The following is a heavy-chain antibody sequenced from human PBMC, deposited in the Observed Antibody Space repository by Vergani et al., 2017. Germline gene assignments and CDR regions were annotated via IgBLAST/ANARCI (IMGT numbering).Heavy chain of an antibody. CDR1: GGSISSYY. Sequence: QVQLQESGPGLVTPSETLSLTCTVAGGSISSYYWSWIRQPPGKGVEWIGNIYYSGSTNYNPSLKSRVTISVDTSKSPFSLKLSSVTAADTAVYYCARSSAVAGNWFDPWGQGTLVTVSS. CDR3: ARSSAVAGNWFDP. J-gene: IGHJ5*02. V-gene: IGHV4-59*01. CDR2: IYYSGST. D-gene: IGHD6-19*01.